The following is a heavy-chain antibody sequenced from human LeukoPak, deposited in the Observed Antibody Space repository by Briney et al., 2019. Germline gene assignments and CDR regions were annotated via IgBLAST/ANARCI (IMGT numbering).Heavy chain of an antibody. CDR2: TYYSGST. Sequence: SETLSLTCTVSGGSINGYYWSWFRQPPGKGLEWIGYTYYSGSTNYSPSLKRRVSISVGTSKNQFSLKLSSVTAADTAVYYCARFGSTDGYNYPWGQGTLVTVSS. V-gene: IGHV4-59*01. J-gene: IGHJ5*02. D-gene: IGHD5-24*01. CDR1: GGSINGYY. CDR3: ARFGSTDGYNYP.